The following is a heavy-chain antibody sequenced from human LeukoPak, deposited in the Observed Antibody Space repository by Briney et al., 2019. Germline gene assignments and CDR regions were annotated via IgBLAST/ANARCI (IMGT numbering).Heavy chain of an antibody. CDR2: IIPIFGTA. CDR1: GGTFTSYA. CDR3: ASLSGYTYINYYYYYYMDV. V-gene: IGHV1-69*05. D-gene: IGHD3-22*01. Sequence: ASVKVSCKASGGTFTSYAISWVRQAPGQGLEWMGGIIPIFGTANYAQKFQGRVTITTDESTRTAYMELSSLRSEDTAVYYCASLSGYTYINYYYYYYMDVWGKGTTVTVSS. J-gene: IGHJ6*03.